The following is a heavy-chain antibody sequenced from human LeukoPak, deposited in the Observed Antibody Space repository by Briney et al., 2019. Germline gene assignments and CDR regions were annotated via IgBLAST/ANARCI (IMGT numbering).Heavy chain of an antibody. CDR2: IIPIFGTA. CDR3: ARGRITMIESPDAFDI. CDR1: GGTFSSYA. Sequence: SVKVSCKASGGTFSSYAISWVRQAPGQGLEWMGGIIPIFGTANYAQKFQGRVTITADESTSTAYMELSSLRSDDTAVYYCARGRITMIESPDAFDIWGQGTMVTVSS. J-gene: IGHJ3*02. V-gene: IGHV1-69*13. D-gene: IGHD3-22*01.